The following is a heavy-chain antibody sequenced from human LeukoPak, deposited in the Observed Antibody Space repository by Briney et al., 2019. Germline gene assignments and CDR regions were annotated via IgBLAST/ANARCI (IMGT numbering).Heavy chain of an antibody. V-gene: IGHV1-24*01. D-gene: IGHD6-19*01. CDR1: GYTLTELS. J-gene: IGHJ5*02. CDR2: FDPEDGET. CDR3: ATGGSGWYRGGWFDP. Sequence: ASVKVSCKVSGYTLTELSMHWVRRAPGKGLEWMGGFDPEDGETIYAQKFQGRVTMTEDTSTDTAYMELSSLRSEDTAVYYCATGGSGWYRGGWFDPWGQGTLVTVSS.